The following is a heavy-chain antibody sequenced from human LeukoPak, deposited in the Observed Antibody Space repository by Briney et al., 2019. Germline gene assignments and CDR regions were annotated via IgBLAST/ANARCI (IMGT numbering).Heavy chain of an antibody. V-gene: IGHV4-34*01. J-gene: IGHJ3*02. CDR2: INHSGST. Sequence: SETLSLTCAVYGGSFSGYYWSWIRQPPGKGLEWIGEINHSGSTNYNPSLKSRVTISVDTSKNQFSLKLSSVTAAGTAVYYCARWEEDIVVVTGAFDIWGQGTMVTVSS. D-gene: IGHD2-21*02. CDR1: GGSFSGYY. CDR3: ARWEEDIVVVTGAFDI.